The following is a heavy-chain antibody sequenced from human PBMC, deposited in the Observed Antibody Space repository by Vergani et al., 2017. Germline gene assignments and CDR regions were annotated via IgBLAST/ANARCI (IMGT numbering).Heavy chain of an antibody. CDR1: GYSFTSYW. D-gene: IGHD6-13*01. CDR3: ARQISGYSSTLGGGYYFDY. V-gene: IGHV5-51*01. CDR2: IYPGDSDT. Sequence: EVQLLESGGDLVQPGESLKISCKGSGYSFTSYWIGWVRQMPGKGLEWMGIIYPGDSDTRYSPSFQGQVTISADKSISTAYLQWSSLKASDTAMYYCARQISGYSSTLGGGYYFDYWGQGTLVTVSS. J-gene: IGHJ4*02.